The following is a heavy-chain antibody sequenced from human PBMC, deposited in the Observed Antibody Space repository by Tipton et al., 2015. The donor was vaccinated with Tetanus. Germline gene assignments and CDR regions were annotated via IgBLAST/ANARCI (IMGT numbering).Heavy chain of an antibody. CDR3: ARVRIAAAGTGYYYYGMDV. V-gene: IGHV3-53*01. D-gene: IGHD6-13*01. CDR1: GFTVSSNY. J-gene: IGHJ6*02. CDR2: IYSGGST. Sequence: SLRLSCAASGFTVSSNYMSWVRQAPGKGLEWVSVIYSGGSTYYADSVKGRFTISRDNSKNTLYLQMNSLRAEDTAVYYCARVRIAAAGTGYYYYGMDVWGQGTTVTVSS.